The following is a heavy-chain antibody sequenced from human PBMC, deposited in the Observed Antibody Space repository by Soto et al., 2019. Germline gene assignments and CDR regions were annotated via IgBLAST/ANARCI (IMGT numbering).Heavy chain of an antibody. V-gene: IGHV3-23*01. CDR3: AKDLGNYYYYYGMDV. CDR2: ISGSGGST. D-gene: IGHD3-10*01. Sequence: PGGSLRLSCAASGFTFSSYAMSWVRQAPGKGLEWVSAISGSGGSTYYADSVKGRFTISRDNSKNTLYLQMNSLRAEDTAVYYCAKDLGNYYYYYGMDVWGQGTTVTVSS. CDR1: GFTFSSYA. J-gene: IGHJ6*02.